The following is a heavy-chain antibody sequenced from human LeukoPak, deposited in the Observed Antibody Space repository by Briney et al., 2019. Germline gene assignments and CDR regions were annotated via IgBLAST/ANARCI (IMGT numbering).Heavy chain of an antibody. V-gene: IGHV3-74*01. CDR3: ARGYINYVDY. Sequence: PGGSLRLSCAASGFTFSSYWMHWVRQVPGKRLVWVSRINFDGSSTTYADSVKGRFTISRDNAKNTLYLQVSSLRAEDTAVYFCARGYINYVDYWGQGTLVTVSS. CDR1: GFTFSSYW. CDR2: INFDGSST. J-gene: IGHJ4*02. D-gene: IGHD5-24*01.